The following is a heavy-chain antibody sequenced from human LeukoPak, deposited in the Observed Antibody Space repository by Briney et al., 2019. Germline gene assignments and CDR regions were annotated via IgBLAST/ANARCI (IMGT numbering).Heavy chain of an antibody. V-gene: IGHV3-53*01. J-gene: IGHJ6*02. CDR2: IESGGST. Sequence: GGSLRLSCAASGFTVSSKYMNWVRQAPGKGLEWVSVIESGGSTYYADSVRGRFTVSRDNFQNTLYLQMNSLRAEDTAVYYCARVGSYYDMDVWGQGTTVTVSS. CDR3: ARVGSYYDMDV. CDR1: GFTVSSKY. D-gene: IGHD3-10*01.